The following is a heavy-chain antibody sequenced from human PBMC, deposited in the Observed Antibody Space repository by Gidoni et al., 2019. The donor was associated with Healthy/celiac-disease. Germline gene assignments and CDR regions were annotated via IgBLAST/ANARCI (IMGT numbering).Heavy chain of an antibody. Sequence: EVQLVESVGGLVQPGSSLRLSCAASGFPFDDYAMHWVRQAPGKGLEWVSGSSWNSGSIGYADSVKGRFTISRDNAKNSLYLQMNSLRAEDTALYYCAKDRDCSSTSCYADYYYYGMDVWGQGTTVTVSS. CDR1: GFPFDDYA. D-gene: IGHD2-2*01. CDR3: AKDRDCSSTSCYADYYYYGMDV. CDR2: SSWNSGSI. J-gene: IGHJ6*02. V-gene: IGHV3-9*01.